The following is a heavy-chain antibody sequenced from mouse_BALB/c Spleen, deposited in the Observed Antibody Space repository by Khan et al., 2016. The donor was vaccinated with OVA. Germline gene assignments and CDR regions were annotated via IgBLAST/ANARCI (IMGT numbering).Heavy chain of an antibody. CDR1: VYAFSSSW. CDR2: IYPGDGST. Sequence: QVQLQQSGPELVKPGASVKISCKASVYAFSSSWMNWVKQRPGQGLEWIGRIYPGDGSTTYNGKFKGKATLTADKSSSTAYMQLSSLTSVDSAVYCCAREDGDYEAMDFGGQGTSVTGSS. D-gene: IGHD2-13*01. J-gene: IGHJ4*01. CDR3: AREDGDYEAMDF. V-gene: IGHV1-82*01.